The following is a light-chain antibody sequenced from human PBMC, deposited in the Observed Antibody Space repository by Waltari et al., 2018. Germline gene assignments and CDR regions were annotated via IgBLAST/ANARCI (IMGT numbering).Light chain of an antibody. CDR1: QSIRSH. J-gene: IGKJ1*01. Sequence: EMVMTQSPATLSVFPGERATLSCRASQSIRSHLAWYQHKPGQAPRLLIFGASTRANGIPARFSGSGSGTEFTLTISSLQSEDFAVYFCQQYDNWLGTFGQGTKVEIK. CDR3: QQYDNWLGT. CDR2: GAS. V-gene: IGKV3-15*01.